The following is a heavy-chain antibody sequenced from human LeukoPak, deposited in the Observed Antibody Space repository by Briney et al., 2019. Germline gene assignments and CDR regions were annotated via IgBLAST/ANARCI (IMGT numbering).Heavy chain of an antibody. CDR3: ARAVRAKMYDFWSGYHTDY. Sequence: GGSLRLSCAASGFTFSSYWMHWVRQAPGKGLVWVSRINSDGSSTSYADSVKGRFTISRDNAKNTLYLQMNSLRAEDTAVYYCARAVRAKMYDFWSGYHTDYWGQGTLVTVSS. CDR2: INSDGSST. D-gene: IGHD3-3*01. CDR1: GFTFSSYW. J-gene: IGHJ4*02. V-gene: IGHV3-74*01.